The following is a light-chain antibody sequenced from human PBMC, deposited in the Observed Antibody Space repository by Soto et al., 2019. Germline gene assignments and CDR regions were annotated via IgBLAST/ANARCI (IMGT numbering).Light chain of an antibody. J-gene: IGLJ3*02. V-gene: IGLV1-44*01. CDR1: SSNIGGNT. CDR3: AAWADSLNGWV. CDR2: SNN. Sequence: QLVLTQPPSASGTPGQRVTISCSGSSSNIGGNTVNWYQQFPGTAPTLLIYSNNQRPSGVPDRFSGSKSGTSASLAISGLQSEDEAAYYCAAWADSLNGWVFGGETKLTVL.